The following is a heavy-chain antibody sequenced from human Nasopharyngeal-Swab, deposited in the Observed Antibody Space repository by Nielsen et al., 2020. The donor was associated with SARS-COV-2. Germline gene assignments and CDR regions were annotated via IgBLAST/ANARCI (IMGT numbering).Heavy chain of an antibody. CDR2: MHPNSGNT. CDR3: AIVIVSAAMFY. Sequence: ASSKASCKASGYTFTKYDINWVRQATGQGLEWMGWMHPNSGNTGYAQKFQGRVTITRNTSISTAYMELSSLRSEDTAVYYCAIVIVSAAMFYWGQGTLVTVSS. CDR1: GYTFTKYD. V-gene: IGHV1-8*03. D-gene: IGHD2-2*01. J-gene: IGHJ4*02.